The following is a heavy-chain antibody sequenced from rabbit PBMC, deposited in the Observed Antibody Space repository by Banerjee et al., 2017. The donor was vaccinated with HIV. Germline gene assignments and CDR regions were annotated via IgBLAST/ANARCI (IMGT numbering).Heavy chain of an antibody. D-gene: IGHD8-1*01. V-gene: IGHV1S7*01. CDR1: GFDLTTYY. J-gene: IGHJ6*01. Sequence: QLKETGGGLVQPGGSLTLSCKASGFDLTTYYMNWVRQAPGKGLEWIGSIYGDKGRPYCASWLSGRFTISSDNAQNTVDLQMNSLTAVDRATYFCVRDAYAGSSYGYGMDLRGPGTLVTVS. CDR3: VRDAYAGSSYGYGMDL. CDR2: IYGDKGRP.